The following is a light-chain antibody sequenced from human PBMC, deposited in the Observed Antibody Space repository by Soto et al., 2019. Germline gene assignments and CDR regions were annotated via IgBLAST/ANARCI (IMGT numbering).Light chain of an antibody. CDR3: QQRSNWLT. CDR2: DAS. V-gene: IGKV3-11*01. J-gene: IGKJ4*01. CDR1: QSVSSY. Sequence: EIVLTQSPATLSLSPGERATLSCRASQSVSSYLAWYQQKPGQAHRLLIYDASNRATGIPARFSGGGSGTDFTLTISSLEPEDFAVYYCQQRSNWLTFGGGTKVEIK.